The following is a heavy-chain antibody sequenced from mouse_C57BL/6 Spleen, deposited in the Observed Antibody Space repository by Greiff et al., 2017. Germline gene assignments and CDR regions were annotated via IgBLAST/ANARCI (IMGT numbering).Heavy chain of an antibody. CDR1: GYTFTSYG. CDR3: ASSPLPY. J-gene: IGHJ3*01. V-gene: IGHV1-81*01. CDR2: IYPRSGNT. Sequence: VKLQESGAELARPGASVKLSCKASGYTFTSYGISWVKQRTGQGLEWIGEIYPRSGNTYYNEKFKGKATLTADKSSSTAYMELRSLTSEDSAVYFCASSPLPYWGQGTLVTVSA.